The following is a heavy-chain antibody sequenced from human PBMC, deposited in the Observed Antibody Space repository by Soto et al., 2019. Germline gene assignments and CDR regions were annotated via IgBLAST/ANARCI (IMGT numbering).Heavy chain of an antibody. CDR3: ARGRRYQRGMSRDYYYYMDV. D-gene: IGHD1-26*01. CDR1: GYTFTSYD. V-gene: IGHV1-8*01. J-gene: IGHJ6*03. CDR2: MNPNSGNT. Sequence: QVQLVQSGAEVKKPGASVKVSCKASGYTFTSYDINWVRQATGQGLEWMGWMNPNSGNTGYAQKFQGRVTMTRNTSISTAYMELSSLRSEDTAVYYCARGRRYQRGMSRDYYYYMDVWGKGTTVTVSS.